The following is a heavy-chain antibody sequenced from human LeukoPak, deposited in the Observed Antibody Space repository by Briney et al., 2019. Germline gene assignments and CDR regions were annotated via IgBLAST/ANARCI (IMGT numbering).Heavy chain of an antibody. CDR1: GFTFSSYT. V-gene: IGHV3-23*01. Sequence: GGSLRLSCAASGFTFSSYTMSWVRQAPGKGLEWVSAISGSGGSTYYADSVKGRFTISRDNSKNTLYLQMNSLRAEDTAVYYCAKAGGDYYYMDVWGKGTTVTVSS. D-gene: IGHD4-17*01. J-gene: IGHJ6*03. CDR3: AKAGGDYYYMDV. CDR2: ISGSGGST.